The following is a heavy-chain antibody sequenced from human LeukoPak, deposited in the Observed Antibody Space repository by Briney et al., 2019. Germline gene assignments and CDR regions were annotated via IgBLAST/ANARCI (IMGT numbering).Heavy chain of an antibody. D-gene: IGHD6-13*01. Sequence: PSETLSLTCTVSGGSISSYYWSWTRQPPGKGLEWIGYIYYSGSTNYNPSLKSRVTISVDTSKNQFSLKLSSVTAADTAVYYCASHYSSSSPGFDYWGQGTLVTVSS. V-gene: IGHV4-59*08. CDR1: GGSISSYY. CDR2: IYYSGST. J-gene: IGHJ4*02. CDR3: ASHYSSSSPGFDY.